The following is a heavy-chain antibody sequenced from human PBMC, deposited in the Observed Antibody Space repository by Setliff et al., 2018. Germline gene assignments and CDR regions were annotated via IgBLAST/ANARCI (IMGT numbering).Heavy chain of an antibody. CDR2: IYTSGST. J-gene: IGHJ6*03. D-gene: IGHD5-18*01. CDR3: ARDGGAAMDEFYYYYMDV. V-gene: IGHV4-4*07. Sequence: KASETLSLTCTVSGGSISSYYWSWIRQPAGKGLEWIGRIYTSGSTNYNPSLKSRVTMSVDTSKNQFSLKLSSVTAADTAVYYCARDGGAAMDEFYYYYMDVWGKGTTVTVSS. CDR1: GGSISSYY.